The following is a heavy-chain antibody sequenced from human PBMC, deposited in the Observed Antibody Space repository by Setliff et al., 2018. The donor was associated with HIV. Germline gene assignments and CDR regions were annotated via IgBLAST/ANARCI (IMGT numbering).Heavy chain of an antibody. CDR1: GGSISSRDYY. J-gene: IGHJ5*02. CDR2: MSYSGSA. Sequence: SETLSLTCTVSGGSISSRDYYWGWIRQPPGKGLEWIGSMSYSGSAYYNPSLKSRVTISVDTSKSQFSLKVNSVTAADTAVYFCARYHYGVDWFDPWGRGTLVTVSS. CDR3: ARYHYGVDWFDP. V-gene: IGHV4-39*07. D-gene: IGHD3-10*01.